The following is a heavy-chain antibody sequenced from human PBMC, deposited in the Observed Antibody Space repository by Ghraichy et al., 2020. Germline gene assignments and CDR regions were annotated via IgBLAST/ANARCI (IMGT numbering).Heavy chain of an antibody. J-gene: IGHJ6*02. CDR3: ARDQLRTGRMDV. Sequence: GGSLRLSCAASGFTFSSYSMNWVRQAPGKGLEWVSSISSSSSYIYYADSVKGRFTISRDNAKNSLYLQMNSLRAEDTAVYYCARDQLRTGRMDVWGQGTTVTVSS. V-gene: IGHV3-21*01. D-gene: IGHD3-16*01. CDR2: ISSSSSYI. CDR1: GFTFSSYS.